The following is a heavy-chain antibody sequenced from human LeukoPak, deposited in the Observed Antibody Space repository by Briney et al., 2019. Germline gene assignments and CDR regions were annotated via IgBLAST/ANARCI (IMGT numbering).Heavy chain of an antibody. V-gene: IGHV3-15*01. CDR2: IKSKTDGGRT. CDR1: GLTFRNAP. CDR3: AHRDTTMVRVDY. J-gene: IGHJ4*02. D-gene: IGHD5-18*01. Sequence: GGSLRLSCAASGLTFRNAPMSWVRQAPGKGLEWVGRIKSKTDGGRTDYAAPVKGRFTISRDDSKNTLYLQMISLTTEDTAVYFCAHRDTTMVRVDYWGQGTLVTVSS.